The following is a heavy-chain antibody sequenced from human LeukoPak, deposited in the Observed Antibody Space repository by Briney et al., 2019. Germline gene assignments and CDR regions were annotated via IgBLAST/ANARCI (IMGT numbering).Heavy chain of an antibody. CDR1: GFTFSSYA. D-gene: IGHD3-9*01. V-gene: IGHV3-23*01. J-gene: IGHJ4*02. CDR2: ISGSGGST. Sequence: GGSLRLSCAASGFTFSSYAMSWVRQAPGKGLEWVSAISGSGGSTYYADSVKGRFTISRDNSKNTLYLQMNSLRAGDTAVYYCAKEFYDILTGSPLDYWGQGTLVTVSS. CDR3: AKEFYDILTGSPLDY.